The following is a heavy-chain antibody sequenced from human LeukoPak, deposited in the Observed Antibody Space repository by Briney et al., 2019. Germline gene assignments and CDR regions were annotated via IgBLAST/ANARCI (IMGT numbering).Heavy chain of an antibody. J-gene: IGHJ4*02. CDR1: GFTFSSYS. D-gene: IGHD4-17*01. CDR2: IRNDGLTQ. CDR3: ARHGDYCFDL. Sequence: GGSLRLSCAASGFTFSSYSMNWVRQAPGKGLEWVANIRNDGLTQYYVDSVKGRFTISRDNARDSLSLQMNSLRAEDTAVYFCARHGDYCFDLWGQGTLVTVSS. V-gene: IGHV3-7*01.